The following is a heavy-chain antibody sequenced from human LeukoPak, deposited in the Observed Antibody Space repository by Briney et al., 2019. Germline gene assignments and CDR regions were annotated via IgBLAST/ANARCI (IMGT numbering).Heavy chain of an antibody. D-gene: IGHD3-22*01. CDR1: GFTFSSYD. V-gene: IGHV3-21*01. Sequence: TGGSLRLSCAASGFTFSSYDMHWVRQAPGKGLEWVSSIRSSTTYVYYADSVKGRFTISRDNAKNSLYLQMNSLRAEDTAVYYCARDSLTMIVGRQKRGLDYWGQGTLVTVSS. CDR3: ARDSLTMIVGRQKRGLDY. J-gene: IGHJ4*02. CDR2: IRSSTTYV.